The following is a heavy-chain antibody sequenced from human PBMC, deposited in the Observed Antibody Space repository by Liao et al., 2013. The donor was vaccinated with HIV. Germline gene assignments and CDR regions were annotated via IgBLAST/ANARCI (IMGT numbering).Heavy chain of an antibody. CDR2: IYYSGST. D-gene: IGHD3-3*01. V-gene: IGHV4-39*07. CDR1: GGSISSSSYY. Sequence: QLQLQESGPGLVKPSETLSLTCTVSGGSISSSSYYWGWIRQPPGKGLEWIGSIYYSGSTYYNPSLKSRVTISVDTSKNQFSLKLSSVTAADTAVYYCARDRGPPSYYDFWSGYLHDAFDIWGQGTMVTVSS. CDR3: ARDRGPPSYYDFWSGYLHDAFDI. J-gene: IGHJ3*02.